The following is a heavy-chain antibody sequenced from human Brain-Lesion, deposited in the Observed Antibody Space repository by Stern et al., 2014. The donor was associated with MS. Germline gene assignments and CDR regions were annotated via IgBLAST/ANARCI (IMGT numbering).Heavy chain of an antibody. Sequence: QLVESGAEVKKPGESLRISCQGSGYSFTSDWISWVRQMPGKGLEWMGRVDASHTNPNYSPSFQGHVTISADKSINTAYLDWRSLKASDTAMYYCARHMGEGLSIDYWGQGTLVTVSS. V-gene: IGHV5-10-1*03. CDR3: ARHMGEGLSIDY. CDR2: VDASHTNP. CDR1: GYSFTSDW. D-gene: IGHD3-16*01. J-gene: IGHJ4*02.